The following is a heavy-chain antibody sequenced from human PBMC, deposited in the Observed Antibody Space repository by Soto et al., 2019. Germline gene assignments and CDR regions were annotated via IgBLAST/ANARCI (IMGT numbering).Heavy chain of an antibody. J-gene: IGHJ3*02. V-gene: IGHV3-48*01. CDR2: ISDGSSII. Sequence: PGGSMRLSCAASGLAFCSYSMNWVRQDPGKGLEWVSYISDGSSIIYYADSVKGRFTISRDNSKNTLYLQMGSLRAEDMAVYYCARGLPITMIVVVTVAFDIWGQGTMVT. D-gene: IGHD3-22*01. CDR1: GLAFCSYS. CDR3: ARGLPITMIVVVTVAFDI.